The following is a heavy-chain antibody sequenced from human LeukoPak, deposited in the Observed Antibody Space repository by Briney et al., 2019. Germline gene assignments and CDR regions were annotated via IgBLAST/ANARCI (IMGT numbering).Heavy chain of an antibody. J-gene: IGHJ4*02. CDR2: IYYTGST. V-gene: IGHV4-59*08. D-gene: IGHD5-18*01. CDR3: ATNWGYSTLTY. Sequence: PSETLSLTCTVSGGSISTSYWSWLRQPPGKGLEWIGYIYYTGSTNYNPSLKSRVTISVDTSKNQFSLKLRSVTAADTAVYYCATNWGYSTLTYWGQGTLVTVSS. CDR1: GGSISTSY.